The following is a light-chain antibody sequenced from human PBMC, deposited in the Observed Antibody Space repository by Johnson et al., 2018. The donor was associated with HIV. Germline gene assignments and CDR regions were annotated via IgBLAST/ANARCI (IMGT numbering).Light chain of an antibody. V-gene: IGLV1-51*02. CDR3: GTWDSSLSVV. CDR2: ENN. Sequence: QPVLTQPPSVSAAPGQKVTISCSGSSSNIGNNYVSWYQQLPGTAPKLLIYENNKRPSGIPDRFSGSKSGTSATLGITGLQTGDEADYYCGTWDSSLSVVFGPGTKVTVL. CDR1: SSNIGNNY. J-gene: IGLJ1*01.